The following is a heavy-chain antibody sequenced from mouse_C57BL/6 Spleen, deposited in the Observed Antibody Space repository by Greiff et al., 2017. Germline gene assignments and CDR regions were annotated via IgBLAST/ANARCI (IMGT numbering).Heavy chain of an antibody. CDR2: ISSGSSTI. V-gene: IGHV5-17*01. J-gene: IGHJ1*03. CDR1: GFTFSDYG. Sequence: EVKLVESGGGLVKPGGSLHLSCAASGFTFSDYGMHWVRQAPEKGLEWVAYISSGSSTIYYADTVKGRFTISRDNAKHTLFLQMTSLRSEDTAMYYCARGGSYWYFDVWGTGTTVTVSS. D-gene: IGHD1-1*02. CDR3: ARGGSYWYFDV.